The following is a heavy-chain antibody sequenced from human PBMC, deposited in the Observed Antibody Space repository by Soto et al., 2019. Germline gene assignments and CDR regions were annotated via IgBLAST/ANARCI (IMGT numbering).Heavy chain of an antibody. V-gene: IGHV4-30-4*01. CDR1: GGSTSSDNY. CDR3: ARGGGESSDGLYYFDS. CDR2: IYYSGNT. J-gene: IGHJ4*02. D-gene: IGHD3-16*01. Sequence: LSLTCTVSGGSTSSDNYWSWIRQPPGKGLEWIGHIYYSGNTDYNPSLKSRLAISIDTSKNQFSLKLSSVTAADTAVYFCARGGGESSDGLYYFDSWGQGSLVTVPS.